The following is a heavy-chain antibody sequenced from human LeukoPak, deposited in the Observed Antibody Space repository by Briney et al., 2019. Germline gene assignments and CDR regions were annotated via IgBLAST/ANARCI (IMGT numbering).Heavy chain of an antibody. Sequence: SETLSLTCTVSGYSISSGYYWGWIRQPPGKGLEWIGSIYHSGSTYYNPSLQSRVTISVDTSKNQFSLNLYSVTAADTAVYYCAREATMVRGVSWFDPWGQGTLVTVSS. D-gene: IGHD3-10*01. J-gene: IGHJ5*02. CDR3: AREATMVRGVSWFDP. CDR2: IYHSGST. V-gene: IGHV4-38-2*02. CDR1: GYSISSGYY.